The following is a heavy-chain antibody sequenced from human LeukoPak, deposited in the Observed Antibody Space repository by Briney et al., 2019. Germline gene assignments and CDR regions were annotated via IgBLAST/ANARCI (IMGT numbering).Heavy chain of an antibody. Sequence: ASVKVSCKASGYTFTNYYMHWVRQAPGQGLEWMGWINPNSGGTNYAQKFQGRVTMTRDTSISTAYMELSRLRSDDTAVYYCARDPIVAGWFDPWGQGTLVTVSS. D-gene: IGHD2-15*01. CDR3: ARDPIVAGWFDP. J-gene: IGHJ5*02. CDR1: GYTFTNYY. CDR2: INPNSGGT. V-gene: IGHV1-2*02.